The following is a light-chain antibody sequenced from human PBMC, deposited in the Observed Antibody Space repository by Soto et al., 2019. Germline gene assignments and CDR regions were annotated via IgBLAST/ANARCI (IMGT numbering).Light chain of an antibody. CDR2: GAS. CDR3: QHRGKWPRT. V-gene: IGKV3-11*01. Sequence: EIVLTQSPATLSLSPGERVTLSCRASQSAGSYLAWYQQKPGQAPRLLIYGASNRATGIPATFSGSGSGTDFSLTISSLESEDFAVYYCQHRGKWPRTFGQGTKLEIK. CDR1: QSAGSY. J-gene: IGKJ2*01.